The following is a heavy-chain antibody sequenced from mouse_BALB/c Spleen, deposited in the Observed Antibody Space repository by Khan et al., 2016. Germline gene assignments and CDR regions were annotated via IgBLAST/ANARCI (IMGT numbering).Heavy chain of an antibody. CDR1: GYSFTSYY. D-gene: IGHD1-1*01. V-gene: IGHV1S135*01. CDR3: ARDNNYGYYAMDY. Sequence: VQLKQSGPELMKPGASVKISCKASGYSFTSYYMHWVKQSHGKSLEWIGYIDPFNGGTSYNQKFKGKATLTVDKSSSTAYMHLSSLTSEDSAVYYCARDNNYGYYAMDYWGQGTSVTVSS. J-gene: IGHJ4*01. CDR2: IDPFNGGT.